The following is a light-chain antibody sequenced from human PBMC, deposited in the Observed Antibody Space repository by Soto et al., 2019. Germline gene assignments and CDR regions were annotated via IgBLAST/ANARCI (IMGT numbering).Light chain of an antibody. CDR2: TAS. V-gene: IGKV1-8*01. J-gene: IGKJ4*01. CDR3: QQYFSYPLT. CDR1: QGISSH. Sequence: AIRMTQSPSSFSASTGDRVTITCRASQGISSHLALYQVKPGKAPRLLIYTASYLESGVPSRFSGSGSGTDFPLTISSLQSEDFAVYYCQQYFSYPLTFGGGTKVEIK.